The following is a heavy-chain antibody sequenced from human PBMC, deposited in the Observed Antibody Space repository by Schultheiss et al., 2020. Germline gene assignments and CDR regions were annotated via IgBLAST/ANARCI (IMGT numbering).Heavy chain of an antibody. V-gene: IGHV4-59*01. CDR3: ARDGRPGYYGIDV. D-gene: IGHD6-6*01. CDR1: GGSISSYY. J-gene: IGHJ6*02. Sequence: SETLSLTCTVSGGSISSYYWSWIRQPPGKGLEWIGYIYYSGSTNYNPSVKSRVTISVDVSKNQFSLNVSSVTAADTAVYYCARDGRPGYYGIDVWGQGTTVTVSS. CDR2: IYYSGST.